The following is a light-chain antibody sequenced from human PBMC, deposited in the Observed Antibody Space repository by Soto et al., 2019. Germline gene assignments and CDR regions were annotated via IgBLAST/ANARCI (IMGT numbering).Light chain of an antibody. V-gene: IGKV3-15*01. CDR3: QQYNNWPLT. CDR1: KVLAAN. J-gene: IGKJ4*01. Sequence: EIVMTQSPATLSVSPGERATLSCGPIKVLAANLPCYQQKPGQAPRLLMYGASTRATGIPARFSGSGSGTEFTLTISSLQSEDFGVYYCQQYNNWPLTFGGGTKVEIK. CDR2: GAS.